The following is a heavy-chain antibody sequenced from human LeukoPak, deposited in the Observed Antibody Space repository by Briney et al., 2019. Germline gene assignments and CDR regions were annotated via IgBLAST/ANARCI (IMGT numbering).Heavy chain of an antibody. J-gene: IGHJ4*02. CDR2: INHSGST. Sequence: TTLETLSLTCAVYGGSLSGYYWSWIRQPPGKGLEWIGKINHSGSTNYNPSLKSRVTISVDTSKNQFSLKLSSVTAADTAVYYCARGGAVTGTDFDYWGQGTLVTVSS. V-gene: IGHV4-34*01. D-gene: IGHD1-1*01. CDR3: ARGGAVTGTDFDY. CDR1: GGSLSGYY.